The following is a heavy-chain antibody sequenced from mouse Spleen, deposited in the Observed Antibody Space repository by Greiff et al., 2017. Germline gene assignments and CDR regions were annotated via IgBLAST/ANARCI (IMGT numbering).Heavy chain of an antibody. CDR1: GFTFSDYY. J-gene: IGHJ3*01. Sequence: EVQVVESEGGLVQPGSSMKLSCTASGFTFSDYYMAWVRQVPEKGLEWVANINYDGSSTYYLDSLKSRFIISRDNAKNILYLQMSSLKSEDTATYYCARGGYYDGSSAWFAYWGQGTLVTVSA. D-gene: IGHD1-1*01. V-gene: IGHV5-16*01. CDR2: INYDGSST. CDR3: ARGGYYDGSSAWFAY.